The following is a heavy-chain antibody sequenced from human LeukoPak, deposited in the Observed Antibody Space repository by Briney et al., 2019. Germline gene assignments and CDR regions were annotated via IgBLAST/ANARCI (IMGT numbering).Heavy chain of an antibody. V-gene: IGHV1-2*02. CDR2: INPNSGGT. J-gene: IGHJ4*02. Sequence: ASVKVSCKSSGYTFTGYYMHWVRQAPGQGREWMGWINPNSGGTNYAQKFQGRVTMTRDTSISTAYMELSRLRSEDTAVYYCARDGGPYCSGGSCYGSLGDWGQGTLVTVSS. CDR1: GYTFTGYY. CDR3: ARDGGPYCSGGSCYGSLGD. D-gene: IGHD2-15*01.